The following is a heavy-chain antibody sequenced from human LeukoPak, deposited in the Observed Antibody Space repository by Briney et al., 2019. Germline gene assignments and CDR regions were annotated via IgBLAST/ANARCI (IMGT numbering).Heavy chain of an antibody. D-gene: IGHD1-26*01. CDR2: IYYSGTT. CDR3: AGDMESGSKRGRAVNI. J-gene: IGHJ3*02. V-gene: IGHV4-59*01. CDR1: GGSISSYY. Sequence: PSETLSLTCTVSGGSISSYYWSWLRQPPGKGLEWIWSIYYSGTTNYNPSLKTRVTISVDTSKNQFSLKLSSVTAADTAMYFCAGDMESGSKRGRAVNIWGQGTMVTVSS.